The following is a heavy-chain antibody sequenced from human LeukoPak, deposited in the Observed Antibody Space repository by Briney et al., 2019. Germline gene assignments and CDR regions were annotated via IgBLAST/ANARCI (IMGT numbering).Heavy chain of an antibody. CDR3: ASDMTSDAFDI. CDR1: GFTFSSYW. D-gene: IGHD2-21*02. V-gene: IGHV3-74*01. Sequence: PGGSLRLSCAASGFTFSSYWMHWVRHAPGKGLVWVSRINTDGSSTSYADSVKGRFTISRDNAKNTLYLQMNSLRAEDTAVYYCASDMTSDAFDIWGQGTMVTVSS. CDR2: INTDGSST. J-gene: IGHJ3*02.